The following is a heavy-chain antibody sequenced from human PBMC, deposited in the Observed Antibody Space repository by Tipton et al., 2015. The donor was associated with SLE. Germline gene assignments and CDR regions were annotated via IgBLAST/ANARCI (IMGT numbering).Heavy chain of an antibody. CDR2: ISSSSSYT. CDR1: GFTFSDYY. D-gene: IGHD1-7*01. Sequence: SLRLSCAASGFTFSDYYMSWIRQAPGKGLEWVSYISSSSSYTNYADSVKGRFTISRDNSKNTLYLQMNSLRAEDTAVYYCASPGNLADAFDIWGQGTMVTVSS. J-gene: IGHJ3*02. V-gene: IGHV3-11*03. CDR3: ASPGNLADAFDI.